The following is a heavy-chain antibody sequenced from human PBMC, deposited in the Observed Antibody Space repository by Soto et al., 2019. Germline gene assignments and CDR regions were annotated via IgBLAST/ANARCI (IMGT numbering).Heavy chain of an antibody. J-gene: IGHJ6*02. CDR2: INSDGSST. CDR1: GFTFRSYW. Sequence: EVQLVESGGGLVQPGGSLRLSCAASGFTFRSYWMHWVRQGPGKGLVWVSRINSDGSSTSYADSVKGRFTISRDNAKNTLYLQMNSLRAEDTAVYYCTRDETPVFRSFVHYYGMDVWGQGTTVTVSS. V-gene: IGHV3-74*01. CDR3: TRDETPVFRSFVHYYGMDV. D-gene: IGHD1-26*01.